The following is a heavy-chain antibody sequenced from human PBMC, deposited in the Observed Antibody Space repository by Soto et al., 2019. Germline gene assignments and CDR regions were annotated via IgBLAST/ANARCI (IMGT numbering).Heavy chain of an antibody. D-gene: IGHD3-16*01. Sequence: QVQLVQSGAEVKKPGSSVKVSCKASGGTFSSYAIGWVRQAPGQGLEWMGGIIPIFGTANYAQKFQGRVRITADESTSTAYMELSSLRSEDTAVYYCARDRRRGGGDYYFDYWGQGTLVTVSS. CDR2: IIPIFGTA. CDR1: GGTFSSYA. CDR3: ARDRRRGGGDYYFDY. J-gene: IGHJ4*02. V-gene: IGHV1-69*01.